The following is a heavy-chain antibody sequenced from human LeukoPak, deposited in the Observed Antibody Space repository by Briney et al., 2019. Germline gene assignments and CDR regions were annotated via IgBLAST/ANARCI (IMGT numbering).Heavy chain of an antibody. CDR3: ARHGGSYRNDAFDI. V-gene: IGHV4-59*08. J-gene: IGHJ3*02. D-gene: IGHD1-26*01. CDR1: GGSISSYY. Sequence: SETLSLTCTVSGGSISSYYWSRILQPPGKGLEWIGYIYYSGSTNYNPSLKSRVTISVDTSKNQFSLKLSSVTAADTAVYYCARHGGSYRNDAFDIWGQGTMVTVSS. CDR2: IYYSGST.